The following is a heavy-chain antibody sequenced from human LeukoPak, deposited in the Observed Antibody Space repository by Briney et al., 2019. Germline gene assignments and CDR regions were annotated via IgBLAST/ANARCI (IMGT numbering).Heavy chain of an antibody. CDR3: ARLFAVVTRFFDY. D-gene: IGHD3-3*01. Sequence: PSETLSLTCAVSGGSISSSSWWSWVRQPPGKGLEWIGEIFHTGSTNYNPSLKSRVTISVDKSKSQFSLKLSSVTAADTAVYYCARLFAVVTRFFDYWGRGTLVTVSS. CDR1: GGSISSSSW. CDR2: IFHTGST. J-gene: IGHJ4*02. V-gene: IGHV4-4*02.